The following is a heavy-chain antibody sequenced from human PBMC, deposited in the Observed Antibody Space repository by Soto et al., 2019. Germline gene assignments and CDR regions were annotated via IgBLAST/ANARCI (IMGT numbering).Heavy chain of an antibody. CDR1: GYSFSNFW. CDR3: GRHRNLTRGNIIRSPYFDY. V-gene: IGHV5-51*01. J-gene: IGHJ4*02. CDR2: IYPGNSDT. D-gene: IGHD3-10*01. Sequence: PGESLKISCTGSGYSFSNFWIGWVRQMPGKGLEWMGIIYPGNSDTKYSPSFEGRITISADKSNRTAYLQLNSLKASDTAMYYCGRHRNLTRGNIIRSPYFDYWGQGALVTVSS.